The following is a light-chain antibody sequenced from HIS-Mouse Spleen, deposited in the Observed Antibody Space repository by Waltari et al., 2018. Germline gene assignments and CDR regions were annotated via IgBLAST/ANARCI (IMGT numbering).Light chain of an antibody. J-gene: IGLJ3*02. CDR3: AAWDDSLSGPV. V-gene: IGLV1-47*01. Sequence: QSVLTQPPSASGTPGQRVTISCSGSSSNIGSNYVYWYQQLPGTAPKLPIYRNNPRPSGVPDRCSGSKSGTSASLAISGLRSEDEADYYCAAWDDSLSGPVFGGGTKLTVL. CDR2: RNN. CDR1: SSNIGSNY.